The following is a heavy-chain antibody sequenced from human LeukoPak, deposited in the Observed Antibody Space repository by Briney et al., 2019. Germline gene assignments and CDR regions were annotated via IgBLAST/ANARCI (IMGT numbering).Heavy chain of an antibody. J-gene: IGHJ3*02. CDR2: ISAYNGNT. CDR3: ARGRGYCSSTSCSDAFDI. Sequence: GASVKVSCKASGYTFTSYGISWVRQAPGQGLEWMGWISAYNGNTNYAQKFQGRVTMTRNTSISTAYMELSSLRSEDTAVYYCARGRGYCSSTSCSDAFDIWGQGTMVTVSS. D-gene: IGHD2-2*01. V-gene: IGHV1-18*01. CDR1: GYTFTSYG.